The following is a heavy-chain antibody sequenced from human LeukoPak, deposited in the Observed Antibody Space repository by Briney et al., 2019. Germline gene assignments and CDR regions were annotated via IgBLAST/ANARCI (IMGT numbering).Heavy chain of an antibody. D-gene: IGHD4-17*01. J-gene: IGHJ2*01. V-gene: IGHV4-34*01. CDR2: INHSGST. CDR1: GGSFSGYY. Sequence: SETLSLTCADYGGSFSGYYWSWIRQPPGKGLEWIGEINHSGSTNYNPSLKSRVTISVDTSKNQFSLKLSSVTAADTAVYYCAYGDYFGSWYFDLWGRGTLVTVSS. CDR3: AYGDYFGSWYFDL.